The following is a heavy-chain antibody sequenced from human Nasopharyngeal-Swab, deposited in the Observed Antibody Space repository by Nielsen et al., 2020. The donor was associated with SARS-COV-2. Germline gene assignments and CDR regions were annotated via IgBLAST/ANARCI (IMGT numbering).Heavy chain of an antibody. J-gene: IGHJ4*02. Sequence: SDPLSLTCTVPGGSISSYYWSWIRQPPGKGLEWIGYIYYSGSTNYNPSLKSRVTISVDTSKNQFSLKLSSVTAADTAVYYCARVEGSPYGSGSYSIDYWGQGTLVTVSS. CDR3: ARVEGSPYGSGSYSIDY. D-gene: IGHD3-10*01. V-gene: IGHV4-59*01. CDR1: GGSISSYY. CDR2: IYYSGST.